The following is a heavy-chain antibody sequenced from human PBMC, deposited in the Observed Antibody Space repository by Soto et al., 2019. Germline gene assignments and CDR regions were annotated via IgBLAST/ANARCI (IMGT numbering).Heavy chain of an antibody. D-gene: IGHD3-22*01. CDR3: ARDPDYYDSSGYYLWF. Sequence: ASVKVSCKASGGTFSSYTISWVRQAPGQGLEWMGRIIPILGIANYAQKFQGRVTITADKSTSTAYMELSSLRSEDTAVYYCARDPDYYDSSGYYLWFWGQGTLVTVSS. V-gene: IGHV1-69*04. CDR2: IIPILGIA. CDR1: GGTFSSYT. J-gene: IGHJ4*02.